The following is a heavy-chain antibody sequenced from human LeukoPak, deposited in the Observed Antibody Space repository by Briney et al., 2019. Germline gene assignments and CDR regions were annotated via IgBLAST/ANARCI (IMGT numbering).Heavy chain of an antibody. J-gene: IGHJ5*02. V-gene: IGHV4-59*01. CDR2: IYYSGST. Sequence: SETLSLTCTVSGVSISSYYWSWIRQPPGKGLEWIGYIYYSGSTNYNPSLKSRVTISVDTSKNQFSLKLSSVTAADTAVYYCARDGGPWGQGTLVTVSS. CDR1: GVSISSYY. D-gene: IGHD3-3*01. CDR3: ARDGGP.